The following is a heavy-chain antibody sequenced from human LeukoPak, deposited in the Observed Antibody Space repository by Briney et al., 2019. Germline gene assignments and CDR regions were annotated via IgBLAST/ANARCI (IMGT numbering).Heavy chain of an antibody. CDR3: ARSPGVVVPAATLQTYYHYYGMDV. CDR1: GFTFSSYG. J-gene: IGHJ6*02. D-gene: IGHD2-2*01. CDR2: IWYDGSNK. Sequence: GGSLRLSCAASGFTFSSYGMHWVRQAPGKGLEWVAVIWYDGSNKYYADSVKGRFTISRDNSKNTLYLQMNSLRAEDTAVYYCARSPGVVVPAATLQTYYHYYGMDVWGQGTTVTVSS. V-gene: IGHV3-33*01.